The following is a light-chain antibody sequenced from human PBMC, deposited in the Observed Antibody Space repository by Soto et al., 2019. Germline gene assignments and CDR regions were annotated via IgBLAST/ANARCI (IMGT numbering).Light chain of an antibody. CDR1: QSVSSSY. CDR3: QQYGSSPPYT. J-gene: IGKJ2*01. CDR2: GAS. Sequence: EIVLTQSPGTLSLSPGERATLSCRASQSVSSSYLAWYQQKPGPAPRLLIYGASSRAAGIPDRFSGSGSGTDFTLTISRLVPEDFAVYYCQQYGSSPPYTFGQGTKLEIK. V-gene: IGKV3-20*01.